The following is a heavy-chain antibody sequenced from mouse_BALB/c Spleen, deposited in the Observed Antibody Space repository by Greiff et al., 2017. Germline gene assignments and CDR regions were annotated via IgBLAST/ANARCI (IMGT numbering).Heavy chain of an antibody. CDR2: ISSGGST. J-gene: IGHJ3*01. CDR1: GFTFSSYA. D-gene: IGHD2-4*01. Sequence: EVQLQQSGGGLVKPGGSLKLSCAASGFTFSSYAMSWVRQTPEKRLEWVASISSGGSTYYPDSVKGRFTISRDNARNILYLQMSSLRSEDTAMYYCARETYDYDGAWFAYWGQGTLVTVSA. CDR3: ARETYDYDGAWFAY. V-gene: IGHV5-6-5*01.